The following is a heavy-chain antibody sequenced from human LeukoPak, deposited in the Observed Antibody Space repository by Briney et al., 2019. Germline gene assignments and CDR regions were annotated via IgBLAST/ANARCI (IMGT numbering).Heavy chain of an antibody. Sequence: GGSLRLSGAASGFTFSSYGLSWVRQAPGKGLEWVSSISSSSRYIYYADSVKGRFTISRDNAKNSLYLQMNSLRAEDTAVYYCAKDRVRGVIGFGDYWGQGTLVTVSS. CDR2: ISSSSRYI. D-gene: IGHD3-10*01. CDR3: AKDRVRGVIGFGDY. V-gene: IGHV3-21*04. J-gene: IGHJ4*02. CDR1: GFTFSSYG.